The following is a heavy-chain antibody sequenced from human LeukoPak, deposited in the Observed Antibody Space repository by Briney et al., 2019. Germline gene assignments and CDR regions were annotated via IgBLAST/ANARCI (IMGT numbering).Heavy chain of an antibody. Sequence: GGSLRLSCAASGFTFSTYSMNWVRQAPGKGLEWVSYISSSSTIYYADSVKGRFTISRDNAKNSLYLQMNSLRAEDTAVYYCARDPTGGYSDYWGQGTLVAVSS. J-gene: IGHJ4*02. D-gene: IGHD3-22*01. CDR2: ISSSSTI. CDR1: GFTFSTYS. V-gene: IGHV3-48*04. CDR3: ARDPTGGYSDY.